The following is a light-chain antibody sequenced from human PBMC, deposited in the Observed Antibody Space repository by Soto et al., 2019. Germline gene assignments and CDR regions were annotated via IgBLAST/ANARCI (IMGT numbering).Light chain of an antibody. CDR1: SSDIGGYNS. CDR2: DVS. Sequence: QSVLTQSPSASGSPGPSVTISCTGASSDIGGYNSVSWYQQHPGKASKVMIYDVSKRPSGVPDRFSGSKSGNTASLTVSALQAVDEGDYYCRSYTDSKELVVGSWTKVTVL. J-gene: IGLJ1*01. CDR3: RSYTDSKELV. V-gene: IGLV2-8*01.